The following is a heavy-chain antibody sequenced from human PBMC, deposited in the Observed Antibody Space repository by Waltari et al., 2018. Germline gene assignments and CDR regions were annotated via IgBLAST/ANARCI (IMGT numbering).Heavy chain of an antibody. CDR3: AKVAGIAAAEFHFDF. CDR1: VFPCVPSS. V-gene: IGHV3-23*04. CDR2: ISGPALTT. J-gene: IGHJ4*02. D-gene: IGHD6-13*01. Sequence: EVQLVESGGGLVHAGGSLPLSCAASVFPCVPSSLSWVRQAPGKGLEWVSSISGPALTTFYADSVKGRFSISRDNSKKTLYLQINGLTADDTAVYYCAKVAGIAAAEFHFDFWGRGTLVTVSS.